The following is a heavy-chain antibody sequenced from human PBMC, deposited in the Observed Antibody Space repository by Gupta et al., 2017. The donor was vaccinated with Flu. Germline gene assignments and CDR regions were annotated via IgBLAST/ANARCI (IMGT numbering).Heavy chain of an antibody. CDR2: IDYSGST. D-gene: IGHD6-19*01. CDR3: ARPQWLLKDAYDI. J-gene: IGHJ3*02. V-gene: IGHV4-39*01. CDR1: GGSISTSTYY. Sequence: QLHLQESGPGLVKPSETLSLTCTVSGGSISTSTYYWGWVRQPPGKGMEWIGSIDYSGSTHYNPALESRATRAVDTSKNQISLRLSSGTAADTAVDYCARPQWLLKDAYDIWGEGTRVTVSS.